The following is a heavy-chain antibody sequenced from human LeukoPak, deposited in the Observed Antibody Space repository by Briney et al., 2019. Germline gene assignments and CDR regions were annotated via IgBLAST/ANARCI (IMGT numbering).Heavy chain of an antibody. CDR1: GFTFSSYA. CDR3: ASKVSSGWY. D-gene: IGHD6-19*01. Sequence: PGGSLRLSCAASGFTFSSYAMHWVRQAPGKGLEWVAVISYDGSNKYYADPVKGRFTISRDNSKNTLYLQMNSLRAEDTAVYYCASKVSSGWYWGQGTLVTVSS. V-gene: IGHV3-30*04. J-gene: IGHJ4*02. CDR2: ISYDGSNK.